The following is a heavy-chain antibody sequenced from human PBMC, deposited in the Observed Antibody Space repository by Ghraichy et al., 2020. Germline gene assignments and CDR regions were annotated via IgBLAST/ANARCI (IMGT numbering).Heavy chain of an antibody. CDR1: GFTFTNYD. D-gene: IGHD6-19*01. V-gene: IGHV3-13*05. J-gene: IGHJ3*02. Sequence: GGSLRLSCAASGFTFTNYDMHWVRQGTGKGLEWVSGIGTAGDPYYLGSVKGRFTISRENAKNSLYLQMNSLRAGDTAVYYCVRALSSGWSNDAFDIWGQGTMVTVSS. CDR2: IGTAGDP. CDR3: VRALSSGWSNDAFDI.